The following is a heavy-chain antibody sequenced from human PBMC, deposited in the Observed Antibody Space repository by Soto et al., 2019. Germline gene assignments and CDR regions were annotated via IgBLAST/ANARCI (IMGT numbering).Heavy chain of an antibody. CDR1: GFTFSSYS. CDR2: ISSSSSYI. V-gene: IGHV3-21*01. J-gene: IGHJ6*02. CDR3: ARDSVEYYYGMDV. Sequence: GGSLRLSCAASGFTFSSYSMNWVRQAPGKGLEWVSSISSSSSYIYYADSVKGRFTISRDNAKNSLYLQMNSLRAEDTAVYYCARDSVEYYYGMDVWGQGTTVTVSS.